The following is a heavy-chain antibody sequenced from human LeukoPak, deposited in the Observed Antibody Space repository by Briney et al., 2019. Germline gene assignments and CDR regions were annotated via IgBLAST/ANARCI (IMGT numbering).Heavy chain of an antibody. Sequence: GESLRISCKGSGYSFTSYWISWVRQMPGKGLEWMGRIDPSDSYTNYSPSFQGHVTISADKSISTAYLQWSSLKASDTAMYYCASDIVVVPAAMHGAGDYWGQGTLVTVSS. J-gene: IGHJ4*02. CDR1: GYSFTSYW. D-gene: IGHD2-2*01. CDR3: ASDIVVVPAAMHGAGDY. V-gene: IGHV5-10-1*01. CDR2: IDPSDSYT.